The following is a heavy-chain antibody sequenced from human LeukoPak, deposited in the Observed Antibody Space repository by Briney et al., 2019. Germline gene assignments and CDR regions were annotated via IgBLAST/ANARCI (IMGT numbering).Heavy chain of an antibody. CDR1: GGSISSGGYY. CDR3: GYSYGYRVDPAQPIDY. Sequence: KSSETLSLTCTVSGGSISSGGYYWSWIRQHPGKGLEWIGYIYYSGSTYYNPSLKSRVTISVDTSKNQFSLKLSSVTAADTAVYYCGYSYGYRVDPAQPIDYWGQGTLVTVSS. V-gene: IGHV4-31*03. D-gene: IGHD5-18*01. J-gene: IGHJ4*02. CDR2: IYYSGST.